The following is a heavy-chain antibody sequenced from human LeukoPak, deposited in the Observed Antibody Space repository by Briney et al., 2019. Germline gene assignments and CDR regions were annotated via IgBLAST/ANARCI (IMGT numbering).Heavy chain of an antibody. D-gene: IGHD3-16*01. V-gene: IGHV3-66*01. CDR1: GFTVSSDY. CDR3: ARDRGILPYGMDV. J-gene: IGHJ6*02. Sequence: GGSLRLSCAASGFTVSSDYMNWVRQAPGKGLEWVSIIYSGGSTYYADSVKGRFSISRDNSKNTLYLQMNSLRAEDTAVFYCARDRGILPYGMDVWGQGTTVIVSS. CDR2: IYSGGST.